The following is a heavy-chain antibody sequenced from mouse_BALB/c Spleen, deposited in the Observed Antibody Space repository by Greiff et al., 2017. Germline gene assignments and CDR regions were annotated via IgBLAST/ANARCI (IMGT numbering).Heavy chain of an antibody. CDR1: GFTFSSYY. Sequence: DVKLVESGGGLVKLGGSLKLSCAASGFTFSSYYMSWVRQTPEKRLELVAAINSNGGSTYYPDTVKGRFTISRDNAKNTLYLQMSSLKSEDTALYYCARHGGGYGSSLHWYFDVWGAGTTVTVSS. CDR2: INSNGGST. D-gene: IGHD1-1*01. J-gene: IGHJ1*01. V-gene: IGHV5-6-2*01. CDR3: ARHGGGYGSSLHWYFDV.